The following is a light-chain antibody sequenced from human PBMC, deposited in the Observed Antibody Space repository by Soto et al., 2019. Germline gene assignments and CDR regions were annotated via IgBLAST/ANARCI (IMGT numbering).Light chain of an antibody. Sequence: EIVLTQSPATLSLSPGERATLSCRASQTVSSYLLWYQQKPGHAPRLLIYDASNRASGNPARFSGSGSETYFPLTISSLDPEDCGVSYCQHRMNWPLTFGQGTRLEIK. V-gene: IGKV3-11*01. CDR1: QTVSSY. CDR3: QHRMNWPLT. CDR2: DAS. J-gene: IGKJ5*01.